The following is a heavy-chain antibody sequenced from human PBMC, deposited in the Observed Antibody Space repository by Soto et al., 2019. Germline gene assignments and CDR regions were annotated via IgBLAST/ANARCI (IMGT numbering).Heavy chain of an antibody. CDR2: LVGNGGDR. CDR1: GFSFSAYA. V-gene: IGHV3-23*01. D-gene: IGHD2-8*01. CDR3: AKDFIANNGVWEAFDM. Sequence: GGSLRLSCAASGFSFSAYAMNWVRQAPGKGLQWVSGLVGNGGDRNYADSVRGRFTVSRDNSKITLFLQLNNLRDEDTAVFYCAKDFIANNGVWEAFDMWGRGTEVNVSS. J-gene: IGHJ3*02.